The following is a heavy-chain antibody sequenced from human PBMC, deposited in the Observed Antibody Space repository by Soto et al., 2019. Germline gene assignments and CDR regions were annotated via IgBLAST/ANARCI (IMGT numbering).Heavy chain of an antibody. CDR3: ARVSRIVVVPAAMGFFDY. CDR1: GFTFSSYW. D-gene: IGHD2-2*01. CDR2: IKQDGSEK. Sequence: GGSLRLSCAASGFTFSSYWMSWVRQAPGKGLEWVANIKQDGSEKYYVDSVKGRFTISRDNAKNSLYLQMNSLRAEDTAVYYCARVSRIVVVPAAMGFFDYWGQGTLVTVSS. J-gene: IGHJ4*02. V-gene: IGHV3-7*05.